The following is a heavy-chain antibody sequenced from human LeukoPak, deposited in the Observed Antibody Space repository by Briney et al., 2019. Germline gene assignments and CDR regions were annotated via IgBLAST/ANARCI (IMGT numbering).Heavy chain of an antibody. Sequence: SETLSLTCAVYGGSFSDYYWNWIRRPPGKGLEWIGEINHSGSTNYNPSLKSRVTISVDTSKNQFSLKLTSVTAADTAVYYCARAPAHLAAAGGDFDYWGQGTLVTVSS. CDR3: ARAPAHLAAAGGDFDY. J-gene: IGHJ4*02. D-gene: IGHD6-13*01. V-gene: IGHV4-34*01. CDR2: INHSGST. CDR1: GGSFSDYY.